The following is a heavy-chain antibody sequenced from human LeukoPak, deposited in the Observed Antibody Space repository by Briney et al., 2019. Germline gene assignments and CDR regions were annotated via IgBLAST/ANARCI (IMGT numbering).Heavy chain of an antibody. D-gene: IGHD3-10*01. J-gene: IGHJ6*04. Sequence: NPSETLSLTCAVSGGSISSGGYSWSWIRQPPGKGLEWIGYIYYSGSTYYNPSLKSRVTISVDTSKNQFSLKLSSVTAADTAVYYCARGYGSGVLDVWGKGTTVTVSS. CDR3: ARGYGSGVLDV. CDR1: GGSISSGGYS. V-gene: IGHV4-30-4*07. CDR2: IYYSGST.